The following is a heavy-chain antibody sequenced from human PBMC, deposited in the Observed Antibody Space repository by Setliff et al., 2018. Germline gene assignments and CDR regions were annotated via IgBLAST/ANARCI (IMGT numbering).Heavy chain of an antibody. J-gene: IGHJ6*03. CDR3: AREGPESDSSGYMDV. V-gene: IGHV4-34*01. D-gene: IGHD3-22*01. CDR1: GGAFSTYY. Sequence: SETLSLTCSVYGGAFSTYYWTWIRQPPGKGLEWIGDMHQSGRINFNPSLKSRVTMSADPSKNQFSLKVTSVTAADTAVYYCAREGPESDSSGYMDVWGQGTTVTVSS. CDR2: MHQSGRI.